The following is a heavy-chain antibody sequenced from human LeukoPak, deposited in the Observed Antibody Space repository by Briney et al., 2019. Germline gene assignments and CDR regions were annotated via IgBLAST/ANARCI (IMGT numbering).Heavy chain of an antibody. CDR3: ARDLESHSSSWQTDY. CDR2: INPNSGGT. D-gene: IGHD6-13*01. Sequence: GASVKVSCKASGYTFTGYYMHWVRQAPGQGLEWMGWINPNSGGTNYAQKFQGRVTMTRNTSTSTVYMELSSLRSEDTAVYYCARDLESHSSSWQTDYWGQGTLVTVSS. V-gene: IGHV1-2*02. CDR1: GYTFTGYY. J-gene: IGHJ4*02.